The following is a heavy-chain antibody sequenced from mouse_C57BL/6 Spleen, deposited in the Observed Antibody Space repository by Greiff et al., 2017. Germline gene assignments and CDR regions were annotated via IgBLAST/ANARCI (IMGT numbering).Heavy chain of an antibody. Sequence: EVKLVESGGGLVQSGRSLRLSCATSGFTFSDFYMEWVRQAPGKGLEWIAASRNKANDYTTEYSASVKGRFIVSRDTSQSILYLQMNALRAEDTAIYYCASDDYDGFAYWGQGTLVTVSA. CDR2: SRNKANDYTT. CDR1: GFTFSDFY. D-gene: IGHD2-4*01. J-gene: IGHJ3*01. CDR3: ASDDYDGFAY. V-gene: IGHV7-1*01.